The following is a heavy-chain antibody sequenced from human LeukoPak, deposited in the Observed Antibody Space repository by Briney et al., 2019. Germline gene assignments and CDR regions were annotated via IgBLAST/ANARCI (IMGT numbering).Heavy chain of an antibody. V-gene: IGHV3-64D*06. CDR1: GFTFSNYA. D-gene: IGHD1/OR15-1a*01. Sequence: PGGSLRLSCSASGFTFSNYAMHWVRQAPGKGLEYASAISTNGGNTHYADSVKGRFTISRDNSKNTLYLQMSSLRGDDTAVYYCVKTPTATTASWYFHLWGRGTLVTVSS. J-gene: IGHJ2*01. CDR2: ISTNGGNT. CDR3: VKTPTATTASWYFHL.